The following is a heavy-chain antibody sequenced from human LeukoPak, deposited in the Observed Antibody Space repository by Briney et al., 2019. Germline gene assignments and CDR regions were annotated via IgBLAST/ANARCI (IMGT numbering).Heavy chain of an antibody. CDR2: IYYSGST. CDR1: GGSISSYY. CDR3: ARDSEGTRGWFDP. J-gene: IGHJ5*02. D-gene: IGHD3-10*01. V-gene: IGHV4-59*12. Sequence: SETLSLTCTVSGGSISSYYWSWIRQPPGKGLEWIGYIYYSGSTNYNPSLKSRVTISVDTSKNQFSLKLSSVTAADTAVYYCARDSEGTRGWFDPWGQGTLVTVSS.